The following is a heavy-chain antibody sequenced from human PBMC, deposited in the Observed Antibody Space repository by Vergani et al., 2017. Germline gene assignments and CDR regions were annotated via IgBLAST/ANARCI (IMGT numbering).Heavy chain of an antibody. J-gene: IGHJ4*02. Sequence: QVQLQQWGAGVVKPSGTLSLTCAVFGESFSSFYWSWIRQTPGKGLEWIGYIAHTGASYYNPSLRSRLSISLDTSRNQFSLKLTSGTAEDTDVYFCAREEHRFSRTLDSWRQGTQVTVSS. CDR1: GESFSSFY. CDR3: AREEHRFSRTLDS. V-gene: IGHV4-34*02. D-gene: IGHD1-26*01. CDR2: IAHTGAS.